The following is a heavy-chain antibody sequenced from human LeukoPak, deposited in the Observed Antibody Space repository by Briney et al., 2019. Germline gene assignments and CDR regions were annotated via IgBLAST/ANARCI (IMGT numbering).Heavy chain of an antibody. CDR3: ARVNGYYGSGSYFRYYYYMDV. Sequence: SETLSLTCTVSGGSISSYYWSWIRQPPGKGLEWIGYIYYSGSTNYNPSLKSRVTISVDTSKNQFSLKLSSVTAADTAVYYCARVNGYYGSGSYFRYYYYMDVWGKGTTVTVSS. CDR1: GGSISSYY. CDR2: IYYSGST. D-gene: IGHD3-10*01. V-gene: IGHV4-59*01. J-gene: IGHJ6*03.